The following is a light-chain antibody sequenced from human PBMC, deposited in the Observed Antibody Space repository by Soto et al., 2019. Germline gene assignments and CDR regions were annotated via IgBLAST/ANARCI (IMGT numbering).Light chain of an antibody. Sequence: IVLPQSPGTLSLSPGERAPLSCKLVQSLSSNYLAWYQQKPGQAPRLLIYGASSRATGIPDRFSGSGSGTDFTLTISRLEPEDFAVYYCQQYGSSPPITFGQGTRLEIK. J-gene: IGKJ5*01. CDR2: GAS. CDR1: QSLSSNY. CDR3: QQYGSSPPIT. V-gene: IGKV3-20*01.